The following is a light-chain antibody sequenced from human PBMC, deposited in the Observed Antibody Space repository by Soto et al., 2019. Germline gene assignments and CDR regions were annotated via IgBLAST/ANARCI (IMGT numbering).Light chain of an antibody. V-gene: IGKV3-20*01. J-gene: IGKJ2*01. Sequence: EIVLTQSPGTLSLSPGERVTLSCRASKSVSSSYLAWYQQKPAQAPRLLIYGASHRATGIPDRFSGSGSGTDFNLTISRLEPEDFAVYYCQQYGVSPPYTFGQGTKLEIK. CDR1: KSVSSSY. CDR2: GAS. CDR3: QQYGVSPPYT.